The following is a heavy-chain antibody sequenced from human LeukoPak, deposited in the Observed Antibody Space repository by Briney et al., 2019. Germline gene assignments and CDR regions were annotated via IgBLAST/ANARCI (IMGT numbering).Heavy chain of an antibody. J-gene: IGHJ4*02. V-gene: IGHV1-2*06. CDR2: NNPNSGGR. CDR1: GYTLTGYY. Sequence: GASVQVSCKASGYTLTGYYMYWLGQAPGQGLEWMGRNNPNSGGRNHVQRLQGRVTMTRDTSISTAYMELSRLRSDDSAVYYCARDYYGDFDYWGQGTLVTVSS. D-gene: IGHD4-17*01. CDR3: ARDYYGDFDY.